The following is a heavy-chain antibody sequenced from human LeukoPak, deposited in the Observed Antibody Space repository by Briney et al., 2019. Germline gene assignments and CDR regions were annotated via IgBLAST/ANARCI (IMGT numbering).Heavy chain of an antibody. D-gene: IGHD6-19*01. CDR3: ARDPYSSGWYKDAFDI. V-gene: IGHV3-7*01. J-gene: IGHJ3*02. CDR1: GFKFSDYW. CDR2: IDQHGSEK. Sequence: PGGSLRLSCAASGFKFSDYWMNWVRQTPGKGLEWVANIDQHGSEKYYLDSVKGRFTISRDNAQNSLFLQLNSLRAEDTAVYYCARDPYSSGWYKDAFDIWGQGTMVTVSS.